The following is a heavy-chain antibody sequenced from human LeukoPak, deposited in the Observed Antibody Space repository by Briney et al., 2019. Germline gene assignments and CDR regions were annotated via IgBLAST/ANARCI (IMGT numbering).Heavy chain of an antibody. CDR3: ARHLGGGIYFDY. Sequence: SETLSLTCAVYGGSFSGYYWSWIRQPPGKGLEWIGEINHSGSTNYNPSLKSRVTISVDTSKNQFSLNLSSVTAADTAVYYCARHLGGGIYFDYWGQGTLVTVSS. J-gene: IGHJ4*02. D-gene: IGHD3-16*01. V-gene: IGHV4-34*01. CDR1: GGSFSGYY. CDR2: INHSGST.